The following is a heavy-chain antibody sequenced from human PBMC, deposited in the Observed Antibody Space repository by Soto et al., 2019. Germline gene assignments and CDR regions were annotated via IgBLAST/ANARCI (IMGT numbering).Heavy chain of an antibody. V-gene: IGHV3-13*01. CDR3: ARIHYYYYYGMDV. J-gene: IGHJ6*02. CDR2: IGTAGDT. Sequence: HPGGSLRLSCAASGFTFSSYDMHWVRQATGKGLEWVSAIGTAGDTYYPGSVKGRFTISRENAKNSLYLQMNSLRAEDTAVYYCARIHYYYYYGMDVWGQGTTVTVSS. CDR1: GFTFSSYD.